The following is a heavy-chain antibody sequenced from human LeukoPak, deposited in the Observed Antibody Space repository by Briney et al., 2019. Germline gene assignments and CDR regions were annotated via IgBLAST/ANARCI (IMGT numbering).Heavy chain of an antibody. V-gene: IGHV3-23*01. CDR3: ARSVTAMATDY. J-gene: IGHJ4*02. CDR2: ISESGGNT. CDR1: GFTFRSYA. D-gene: IGHD5-18*01. Sequence: GSLRLSCTGSGFTFRSYAMSWVRQAPGKGLEWVSTISESGGNTYYADSVKGRFTISRDNAKNSLYLQMNSLRAEDTAVYYCARSVTAMATDYWGQGTLVTVSS.